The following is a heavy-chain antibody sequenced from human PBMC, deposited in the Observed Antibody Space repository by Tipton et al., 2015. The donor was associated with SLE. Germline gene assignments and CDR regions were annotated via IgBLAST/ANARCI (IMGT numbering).Heavy chain of an antibody. CDR1: GDSVSSTNYY. Sequence: TLSLTCTVSGDSVSSTNYYWAWIRQPPGKGLEWVGTIFNTGTTYYNSSLKSRVAISADTSKNQFSLTLMSVTAADTAVYYCARSERYYYGSGHFDVFDIWGQGTMVTVSS. J-gene: IGHJ3*02. V-gene: IGHV4-39*07. D-gene: IGHD3-10*01. CDR3: ARSERYYYGSGHFDVFDI. CDR2: IFNTGTT.